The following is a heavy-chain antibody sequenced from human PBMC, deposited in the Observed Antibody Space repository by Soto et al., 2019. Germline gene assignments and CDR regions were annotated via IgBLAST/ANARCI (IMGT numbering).Heavy chain of an antibody. D-gene: IGHD3-9*01. J-gene: IGHJ6*02. CDR2: ISSSSSYI. CDR3: ARDPPKARYYDILTGYGPKYYYGMDV. V-gene: IGHV3-21*01. CDR1: GFTFSSYS. Sequence: PGGSLRLSCAASGFTFSSYSMNWVRQAPGKGLEWVSSISSSSSYIYYADSVKGRFTISRDNAKNSLYLQMNSLRAEDTAVYYCARDPPKARYYDILTGYGPKYYYGMDVWGQGTTVTVSS.